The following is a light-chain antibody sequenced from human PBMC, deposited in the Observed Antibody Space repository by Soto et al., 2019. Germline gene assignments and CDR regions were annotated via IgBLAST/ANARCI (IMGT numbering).Light chain of an antibody. CDR2: EVS. CDR1: SSDVGGYNY. J-gene: IGLJ1*01. CDR3: SSYSGSSSYI. V-gene: IGLV2-14*01. Sequence: QSALTQPASVSGSLGQSITISCSGTSSDVGGYNYVSWYQQYPGKAPKHLIYEVSYRPSGVSNRFSGSKSGNTASLTISGLQAEDEADYYCSSYSGSSSYIFGTGTKLTVL.